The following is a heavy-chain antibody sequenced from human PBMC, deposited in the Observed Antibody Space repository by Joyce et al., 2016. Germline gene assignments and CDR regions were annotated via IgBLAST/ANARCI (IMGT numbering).Heavy chain of an antibody. CDR2: INSDGSSI. CDR3: ARGGTDGNLFDY. CDR1: GFTFSSSW. J-gene: IGHJ4*02. D-gene: IGHD1-26*01. V-gene: IGHV3-74*01. Sequence: EVQLVESGGGLVQPGGSLRLSCEASGFTFSSSWMHWVRQTPGKGLVWVSRINSDGSSISYADSVKGRFTVSRDNTKNTLYLQMNSLRAEDTAVFYCARGGTDGNLFDYWGQGTLVTVSS.